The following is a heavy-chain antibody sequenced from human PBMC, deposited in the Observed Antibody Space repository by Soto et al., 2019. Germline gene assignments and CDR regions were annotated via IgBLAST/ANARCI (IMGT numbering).Heavy chain of an antibody. CDR3: ARMMGYLMSVDHFYDVMDV. Sequence: QVQLVQSGAEVRKPGASVRVSCTASGYTFTSYYMHWVRQAPGQGLEWMGVINPAAGDTIYAEKFQGRVTLTRDMSTRTVYMDINGLLADDTAVYYCARMMGYLMSVDHFYDVMDVWGHGTTVTVSS. CDR1: GYTFTSYY. CDR2: INPAAGDT. J-gene: IGHJ6*02. D-gene: IGHD5-18*01. V-gene: IGHV1-46*01.